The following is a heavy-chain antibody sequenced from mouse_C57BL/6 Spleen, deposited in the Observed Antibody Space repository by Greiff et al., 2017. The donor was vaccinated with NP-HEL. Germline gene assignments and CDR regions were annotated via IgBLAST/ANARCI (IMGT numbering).Heavy chain of an antibody. CDR2: INPNNGGT. V-gene: IGHV1-26*01. D-gene: IGHD4-1*02. CDR3: AGSTGSLDY. CDR1: GYTFTDYY. J-gene: IGHJ2*01. Sequence: EVKLMESGPELVKPGASVKISCKASGYTFTDYYMNWVKQSHGKSLEWIGDINPNNGGTSYNQKFKGKATLTVDKSSSTAYLELRSLTSEDSAVYYCAGSTGSLDYWGQGTTLTVSS.